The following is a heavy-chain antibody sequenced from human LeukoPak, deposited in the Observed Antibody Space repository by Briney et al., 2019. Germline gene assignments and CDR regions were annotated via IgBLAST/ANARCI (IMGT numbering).Heavy chain of an antibody. CDR2: IIPIFGIA. J-gene: IGHJ4*02. CDR3: ARDRALVRDLWSPSAFDY. D-gene: IGHD3-10*01. CDR1: GGTFISYA. V-gene: IGHV1-69*04. Sequence: SVKVSCKASGGTFISYAISWVRQAPGQGLEWMGRIIPIFGIANYAQKFQGRVTITADKSTSTAYMELSSLRSEDTAVYYCARDRALVRDLWSPSAFDYWGQGTQVTVSS.